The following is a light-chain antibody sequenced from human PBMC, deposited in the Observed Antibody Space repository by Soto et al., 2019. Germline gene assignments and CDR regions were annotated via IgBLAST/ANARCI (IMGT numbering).Light chain of an antibody. Sequence: AIQLTQSPSSLSASVGDRVTITCRASQGISSALAWYQQKPGKAPKLLIYDAYSLESGAPSRFSGSGFGTAFTLTSSSLQDEGFASYNCQQFNNSSLFGGGTKVEIK. CDR2: DAY. J-gene: IGKJ4*01. CDR3: QQFNNSSL. CDR1: QGISSA. V-gene: IGKV1D-13*01.